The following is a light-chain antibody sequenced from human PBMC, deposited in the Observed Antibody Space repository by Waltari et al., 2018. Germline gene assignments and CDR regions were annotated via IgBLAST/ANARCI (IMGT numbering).Light chain of an antibody. CDR3: QVWDRNPDHTEV. CDR2: YDS. CDR1: DIGSKS. Sequence: SYVLTQPPSVSVAPGKTARITCGGNDIGSKSVHWYQQKPGQAPVVVMSYDSDRPSGIPWLFSCSNSGNTATLTITMVEAGDEADYYCQVWDRNPDHTEVFGGGTRVTVL. V-gene: IGLV3-21*04. J-gene: IGLJ3*02.